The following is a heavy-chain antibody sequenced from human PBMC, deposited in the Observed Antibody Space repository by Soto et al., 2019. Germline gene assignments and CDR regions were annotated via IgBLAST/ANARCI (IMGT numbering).Heavy chain of an antibody. CDR3: TRGLDWAKLVY. CDR1: GGSTSSGDYY. Sequence: QVQLQESGPGLVKPSQTLSLTCVVSGGSTSSGDYYRSWIRQYPGKGLEWIGTIHYGGTIYYNPSRRSRATMSVDTSNFQFSLTLSSVTAADTAVYFCTRGLDWAKLVYWGQGTLVTVSS. V-gene: IGHV4-31*11. J-gene: IGHJ4*02. CDR2: IHYGGTI. D-gene: IGHD2-15*01.